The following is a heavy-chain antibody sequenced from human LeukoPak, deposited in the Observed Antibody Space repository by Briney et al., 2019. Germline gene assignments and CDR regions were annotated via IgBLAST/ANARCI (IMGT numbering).Heavy chain of an antibody. CDR3: ARGPIEWLQRKETFDH. D-gene: IGHD5-12*01. J-gene: IGHJ4*02. Sequence: ASVKVSCKASGGTFSSYAISWVRQAPGQGREWMGGIIPIFGTANYAQKFQGRVTITADKSTSTAYMELSSLRSEDTAVYYCARGPIEWLQRKETFDHWGQGTLVTVSS. V-gene: IGHV1-69*06. CDR1: GGTFSSYA. CDR2: IIPIFGTA.